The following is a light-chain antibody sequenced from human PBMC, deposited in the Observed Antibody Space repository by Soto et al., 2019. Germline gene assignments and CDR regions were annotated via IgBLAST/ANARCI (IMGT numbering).Light chain of an antibody. V-gene: IGKV1-27*01. CDR3: QNLDSAAFT. CDR2: AAS. J-gene: IGKJ3*01. CDR1: QDISNY. Sequence: DIQMTQSPSSPSASVGDRVTITCRASQDISNYLAWYQQRPGKVPQLLIFAASTLQSGVPSRFSGSGYGTEFALTISSLLPEDVATYYCQNLDSAAFTFGPGTKVDIK.